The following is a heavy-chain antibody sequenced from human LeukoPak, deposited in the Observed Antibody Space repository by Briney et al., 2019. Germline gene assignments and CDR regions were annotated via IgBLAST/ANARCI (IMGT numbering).Heavy chain of an antibody. V-gene: IGHV3-30*04. Sequence: GGSLRLSCAVSGFTFSSYAMHWVRQAPGKGLEWVAVISYDGSNKYYADSVKGRFTISRDNSKNILYLQMNSLRAEDTALYYCAKDKGHYGDYSWFDPWGQGTLVTVSS. CDR3: AKDKGHYGDYSWFDP. CDR2: ISYDGSNK. D-gene: IGHD4-17*01. CDR1: GFTFSSYA. J-gene: IGHJ5*02.